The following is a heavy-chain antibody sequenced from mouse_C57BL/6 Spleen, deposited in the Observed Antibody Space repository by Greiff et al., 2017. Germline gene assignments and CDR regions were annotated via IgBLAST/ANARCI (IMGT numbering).Heavy chain of an antibody. Sequence: EVKLMESGPGLVKPSQSLSLTCSVTGYSITSGYYWNWIRQFPGNKLEWMGYISYDGSNNYNPSLKNRISITRDTSKNQFFLKLNSVTTEDTATYYCARLLKNAWFAYWGQGTLVTVSA. CDR3: ARLLKNAWFAY. CDR1: GYSITSGYY. CDR2: ISYDGSN. D-gene: IGHD1-3*01. V-gene: IGHV3-6*01. J-gene: IGHJ3*01.